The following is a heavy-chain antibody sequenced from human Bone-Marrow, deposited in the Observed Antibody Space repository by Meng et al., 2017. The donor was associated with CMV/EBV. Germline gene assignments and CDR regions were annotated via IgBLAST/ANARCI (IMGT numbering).Heavy chain of an antibody. J-gene: IGHJ4*02. V-gene: IGHV3-30*02. CDR2: IRYDGSNN. Sequence: GESLKISCAASGFTFSSYGMHWVRQAPGKGLEWVAFIRYDGSNNYNVDSVKGRFTISRDSSKNTLYLQMNSLRAEDTAVYYCAKSYGDYVDYFDYWGQGTLVTVSS. CDR3: AKSYGDYVDYFDY. D-gene: IGHD4-17*01. CDR1: GFTFSSYG.